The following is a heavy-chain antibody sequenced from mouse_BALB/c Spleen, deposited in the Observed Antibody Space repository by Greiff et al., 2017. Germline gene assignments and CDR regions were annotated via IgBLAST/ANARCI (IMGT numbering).Heavy chain of an antibody. V-gene: IGHV1-63*02. CDR1: GYTFTNYW. Sequence: VQLQQSGAELVRPGTSVKISCKASGYTFTNYWLGWVKRRPGHGLEWIGDIYPGGGYTNYNEKFKGKATLTADTSSSTAYMQLSSLTSEDSAVYFCAMTARAMDYWGQGTSVTVSS. D-gene: IGHD3-2*01. J-gene: IGHJ4*01. CDR3: AMTARAMDY. CDR2: IYPGGGYT.